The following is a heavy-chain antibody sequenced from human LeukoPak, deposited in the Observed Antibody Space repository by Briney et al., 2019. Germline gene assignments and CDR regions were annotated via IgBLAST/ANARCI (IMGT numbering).Heavy chain of an antibody. V-gene: IGHV3-7*01. Sequence: PGGSLRLSCAASGFTFSSYAMTWVRQAPGKGLEWVANIKQDGSEKYYVDSVKGRFTISGDNAKNSLYLQMNSLRAEDTAVYYCARDAPAPTTIFGVVHSDYYMDVWGKGTTVTVSS. CDR2: IKQDGSEK. J-gene: IGHJ6*03. CDR3: ARDAPAPTTIFGVVHSDYYMDV. D-gene: IGHD3-3*01. CDR1: GFTFSSYA.